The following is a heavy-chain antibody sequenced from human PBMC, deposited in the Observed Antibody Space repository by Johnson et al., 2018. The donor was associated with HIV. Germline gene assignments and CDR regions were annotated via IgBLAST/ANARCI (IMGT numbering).Heavy chain of an antibody. CDR1: GFSFSDYY. V-gene: IGHV3-11*04. CDR3: ARDREWELLFGAFDI. CDR2: ISGSGTNI. D-gene: IGHD1-26*01. J-gene: IGHJ3*02. Sequence: QVQLVESGGGLVKPGGSLRLSCAASGFSFSDYYMSWIRQAPGKGLEWVSYISGSGTNIYYADSVKGRFTISRDNAKKSLFLQMNSLRAEDTAVYYCARDREWELLFGAFDIWGQGTVVTVSS.